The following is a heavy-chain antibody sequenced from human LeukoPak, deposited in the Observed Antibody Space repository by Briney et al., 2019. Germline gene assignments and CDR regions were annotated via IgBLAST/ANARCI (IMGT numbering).Heavy chain of an antibody. Sequence: SETLSLTCAVYGGSFSGYYWSWIRQPPGKGLEWIGEINHSGSTNYNPSLKSRVTISVDTSKNQFSLRLSSVTATETAVYYCARSYGGNLALCYWGQGILVTVSS. V-gene: IGHV4-34*01. CDR2: INHSGST. CDR1: GGSFSGYY. CDR3: ARSYGGNLALCY. D-gene: IGHD4-23*01. J-gene: IGHJ4*02.